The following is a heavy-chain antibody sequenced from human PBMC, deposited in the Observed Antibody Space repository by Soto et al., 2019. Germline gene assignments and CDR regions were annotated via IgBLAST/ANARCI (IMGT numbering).Heavy chain of an antibody. V-gene: IGHV5-51*01. Sequence: WESLKISCEGSGYSFTSYCIAWVRQMPGKGLEWMGIIYPRDSDTRYSTYFQGQVTISHDKSISTAYLQSSSLKASDTAMYYCARISYYPFYYGMDXWGQGTTVTVS. CDR3: ARISYYPFYYGMDX. J-gene: IGHJ6*02. CDR1: GYSFTSYC. CDR2: IYPRDSDT. D-gene: IGHD3-16*01.